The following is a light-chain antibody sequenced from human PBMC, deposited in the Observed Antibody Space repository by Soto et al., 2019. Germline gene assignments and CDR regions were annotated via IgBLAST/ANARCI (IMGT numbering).Light chain of an antibody. Sequence: DIRLTQSPSFLSASVGDRVTITCRASQGISSYLAWYQQKPGKAPKLLVYDASTLQSGVASRFSGSGSGTEFTLSIDSLQPDDFATYYCQQYHTSSITFGQGTRLEIK. CDR3: QQYHTSSIT. V-gene: IGKV1-9*01. CDR2: DAS. J-gene: IGKJ5*01. CDR1: QGISSY.